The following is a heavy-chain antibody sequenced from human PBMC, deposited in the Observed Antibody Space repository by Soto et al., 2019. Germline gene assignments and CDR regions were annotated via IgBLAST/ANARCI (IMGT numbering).Heavy chain of an antibody. CDR3: ARGTEVAGD. Sequence: SETLSLTCTVSGGSISTYTWSWIRQPPGKGLEYIGYIYYSGDTAYNPSLKSRVTISFDTSKNQFSLKLTSVTAADTAVYFCARGTEVAGDWGQGTLVTVSS. CDR1: GGSISTYT. D-gene: IGHD5-12*01. V-gene: IGHV4-59*01. J-gene: IGHJ4*02. CDR2: IYYSGDT.